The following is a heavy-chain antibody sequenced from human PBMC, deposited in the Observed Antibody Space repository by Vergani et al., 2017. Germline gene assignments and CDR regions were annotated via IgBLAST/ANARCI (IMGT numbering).Heavy chain of an antibody. CDR3: ARVSPHDGSYFLDY. CDR2: IWYDGSNK. J-gene: IGHJ4*02. CDR1: GFTFSSYG. Sequence: VQLLESGGGLVQPGGSLRLSCAASGFTFSSYGMHWVRQAPGKGLEWVAVIWYDGSNKYYADSVKGRFTISRDNSKNTLYLQMNSLRAEDTAVYYCARVSPHDGSYFLDYWGQGTLVTVSS. V-gene: IGHV3-33*08. D-gene: IGHD1-26*01.